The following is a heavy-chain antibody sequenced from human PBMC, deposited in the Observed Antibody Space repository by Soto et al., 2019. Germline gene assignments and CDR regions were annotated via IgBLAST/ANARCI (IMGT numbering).Heavy chain of an antibody. D-gene: IGHD5-18*01. CDR2: IYHSGST. CDR1: GASVSSGGYY. CDR3: ARDTTALVSFDS. J-gene: IGHJ4*02. Sequence: TLSLTCTVSGASVSSGGYYWNWIRQRPGKGLEWIGYIYHSGSTYSNPSLGGRATILVDKSKNQFSLKLTSVTAADTAVYYCARDTTALVSFDSWGQGALVTVSS. V-gene: IGHV4-31*03.